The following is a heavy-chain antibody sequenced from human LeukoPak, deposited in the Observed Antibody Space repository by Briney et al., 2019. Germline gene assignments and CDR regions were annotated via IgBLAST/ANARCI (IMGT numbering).Heavy chain of an antibody. D-gene: IGHD2-2*02. CDR1: GFTFSSYA. J-gene: IGHJ3*02. CDR2: ISGSGGST. CDR3: AKGLGYCSSTSCYTAFDAFDI. Sequence: GGSLRLSCAASGFTFSSYAMSWVRQAPGKGLEWVSAISGSGGSTYYADSVKGRFTISRDNSKNTLYLQMNSLRAEDTAVYYCAKGLGYCSSTSCYTAFDAFDIWGQGTLVTVSS. V-gene: IGHV3-23*01.